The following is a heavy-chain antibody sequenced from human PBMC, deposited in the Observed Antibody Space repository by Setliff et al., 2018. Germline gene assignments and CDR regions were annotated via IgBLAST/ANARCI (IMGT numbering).Heavy chain of an antibody. D-gene: IGHD3-3*01. CDR1: GASISDYY. CDR3: ARERTIFGILVISGWFDP. CDR2: VSASGCT. Sequence: SYTLSLTCTVSGASISDYYWTWIRQPAGKELEWIGRVSASGCTTYNPSLKSRVTMSVDTSRNQISLNLTSVTAADTAMYYCARERTIFGILVISGWFDPWGQGTVVTVSS. V-gene: IGHV4-4*07. J-gene: IGHJ5*02.